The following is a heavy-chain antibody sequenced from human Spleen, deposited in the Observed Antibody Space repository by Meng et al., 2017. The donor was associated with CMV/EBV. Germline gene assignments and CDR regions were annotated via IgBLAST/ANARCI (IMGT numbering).Heavy chain of an antibody. CDR2: ISSSSSYI. V-gene: IGHV3-21*01. CDR3: ARSGKIVVPAAILGHDY. J-gene: IGHJ4*02. D-gene: IGHD2-2*01. Sequence: LSLTCAASGFTFSSYSMNWVRQAPGKGLEWVSSISSSSSYIYYADSVKGRFTISRDNAKNSLYLQMNSLRAEDTAVYYCARSGKIVVPAAILGHDYWGQGTLVTVSS. CDR1: GFTFSSYS.